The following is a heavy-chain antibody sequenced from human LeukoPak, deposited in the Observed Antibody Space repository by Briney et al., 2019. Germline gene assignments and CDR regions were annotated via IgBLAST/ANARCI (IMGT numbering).Heavy chain of an antibody. V-gene: IGHV3-48*03. CDR3: VRGLVVAATPPYSYYGMDV. Sequence: GGSLRLSCAASGFSFSTYEMNWVRQAPGKGLEWLSYTSSSGSTIYSADSVKGRFTISRDNAKNSLYLQMNSLRAEDTAVYYCVRGLVVAATPPYSYYGMDVWGKGTTVTVSS. J-gene: IGHJ6*04. D-gene: IGHD2-15*01. CDR1: GFSFSTYE. CDR2: TSSSGSTI.